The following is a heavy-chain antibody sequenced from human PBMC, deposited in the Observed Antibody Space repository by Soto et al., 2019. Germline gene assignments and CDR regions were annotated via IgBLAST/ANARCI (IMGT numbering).Heavy chain of an antibody. J-gene: IGHJ4*02. CDR2: IYYSGST. Sequence: SETLSLTCTVSGGSISSSSYYWGWIRQPPGKGLEWIGSIYYSGSTYYNPSLKSRVTISVDTSKNQFSLKLSSVTAADTAVYYCGEFLEVGYWGQGTLVTVSS. CDR3: GEFLEVGY. V-gene: IGHV4-39*01. CDR1: GGSISSSSYY. D-gene: IGHD3-3*01.